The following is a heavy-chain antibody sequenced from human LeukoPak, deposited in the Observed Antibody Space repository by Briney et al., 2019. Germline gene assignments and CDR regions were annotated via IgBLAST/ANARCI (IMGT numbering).Heavy chain of an antibody. CDR1: GFTFSSYA. CDR3: AKRRGCSGSSCYSDH. V-gene: IGHV3-23*01. J-gene: IGHJ4*02. CDR2: INGIGVNT. D-gene: IGHD2-15*01. Sequence: GGSLRLSCAASGFTFSSYAMSWVRQAPGKGLEWVSTINGIGVNTYYTDSVKGRFTVSRDNSKNTVYLQTNSLRAEDTAVYYCAKRRGCSGSSCYSDHWGQGTLVTVSS.